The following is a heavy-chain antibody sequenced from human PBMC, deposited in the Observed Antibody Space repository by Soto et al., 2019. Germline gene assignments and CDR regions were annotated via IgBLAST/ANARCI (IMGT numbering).Heavy chain of an antibody. CDR2: MSYAGSNK. Sequence: PGGSLGLSCASAVFTFSSYAMHSVRQAPGKGLEWVAGMSYAGSNKYYADSVKGRFTISRDNSKNTLYLQMNRLRAEDTAVYYCAREGDSGYDDDYDYGMDVWGQGTTVTVSS. CDR1: VFTFSSYA. V-gene: IGHV3-30-3*01. J-gene: IGHJ6*01. CDR3: AREGDSGYDDDYDYGMDV. D-gene: IGHD5-12*01.